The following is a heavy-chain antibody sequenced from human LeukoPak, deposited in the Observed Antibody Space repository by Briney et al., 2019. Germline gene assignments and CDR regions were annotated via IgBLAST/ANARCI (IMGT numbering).Heavy chain of an antibody. V-gene: IGHV4-59*08. CDR3: ARQYDFWSGLFDY. J-gene: IGHJ4*02. CDR1: GGSISSYY. Sequence: SETLSLTCSVTGGSISSYYWTWIRQPPGKGLEWIGYIYYSGSTNYNPSLMSRVTISVDTSKNQFSLKLSSVTAADTAVYYCARQYDFWSGLFDYWGQGTLVTVSS. CDR2: IYYSGST. D-gene: IGHD3-3*01.